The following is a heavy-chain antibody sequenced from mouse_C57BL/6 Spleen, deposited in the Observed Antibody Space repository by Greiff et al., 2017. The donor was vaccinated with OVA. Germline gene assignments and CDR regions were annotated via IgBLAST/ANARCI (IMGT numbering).Heavy chain of an antibody. Sequence: QVQLQQSGPELVKPGASVKISCQASGYAFSSSWMNWVKQRPGKGLEWIGRIYPGDGDTNYNGKFKGKATLTADKSSSTAYMQLSSLTSEDSAVYFCARDYYGSSDVWGTGTTVTVSS. CDR2: IYPGDGDT. CDR1: GYAFSSSW. J-gene: IGHJ1*03. V-gene: IGHV1-82*01. CDR3: ARDYYGSSDV. D-gene: IGHD1-1*01.